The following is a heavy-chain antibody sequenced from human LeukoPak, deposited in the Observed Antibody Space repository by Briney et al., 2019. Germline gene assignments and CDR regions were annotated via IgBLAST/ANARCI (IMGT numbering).Heavy chain of an antibody. Sequence: GGSLRLSCAASGFTFSSYSMNWVRQAPGKGLEWVSYISSSSGTIYYADSVKGRFTISRDNSKNTLYLQMNSLRAEDTAVYYCAKPARTDYADYWGQGTLVTVSS. CDR1: GFTFSSYS. CDR3: AKPARTDYADY. J-gene: IGHJ4*02. V-gene: IGHV3-48*01. CDR2: ISSSSGTI. D-gene: IGHD1-14*01.